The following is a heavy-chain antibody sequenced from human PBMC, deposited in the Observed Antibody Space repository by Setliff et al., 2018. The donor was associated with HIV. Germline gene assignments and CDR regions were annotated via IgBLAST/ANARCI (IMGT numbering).Heavy chain of an antibody. CDR3: ARDGTTLLAAMDV. V-gene: IGHV3-21*01. CDR1: GFTFSSYS. J-gene: IGHJ6*03. CDR2: ISSSSSYI. D-gene: IGHD1-7*01. Sequence: GGSLRLSCAASGFTFSSYSLHLVRQAPGKGLEWVSSISSSSSYIFDADSVRGRFTSSRDNAQNSLYLQMNNLRVEDTAVYYCARDGTTLLAAMDVWGKGTTVTVSS.